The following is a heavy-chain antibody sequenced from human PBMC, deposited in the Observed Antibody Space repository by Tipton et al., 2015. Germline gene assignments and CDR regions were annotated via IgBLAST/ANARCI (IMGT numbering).Heavy chain of an antibody. Sequence: TLSLTCTVSGGSISNNYWGWIRQPPGKGLEYIGYIFYSGDTNYNPSLKSRVSMSVDTSKNQISLNLSSVTAADTAGYYCARTGYCSGGSCYFDAFDIWGRGTMVTVSS. J-gene: IGHJ3*02. CDR1: GGSISNNY. D-gene: IGHD2-15*01. CDR2: IFYSGDT. CDR3: ARTGYCSGGSCYFDAFDI. V-gene: IGHV4-59*13.